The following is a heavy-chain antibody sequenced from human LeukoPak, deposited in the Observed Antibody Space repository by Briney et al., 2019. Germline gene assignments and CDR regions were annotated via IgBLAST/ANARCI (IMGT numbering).Heavy chain of an antibody. J-gene: IGHJ4*02. V-gene: IGHV3-23*01. CDR3: ARGAVLGYCSGGSCYVPDY. D-gene: IGHD2-15*01. CDR2: ISGSGGST. CDR1: GFTFSSYA. Sequence: GGSLRLSCAASGFTFSSYAMSWVRQAPGKGLEWVSAISGSGGSTYYADSVKGRFTISRDNSKNTLYLQMGSLRAEDMAVYYCARGAVLGYCSGGSCYVPDYWGQGTLVTVSS.